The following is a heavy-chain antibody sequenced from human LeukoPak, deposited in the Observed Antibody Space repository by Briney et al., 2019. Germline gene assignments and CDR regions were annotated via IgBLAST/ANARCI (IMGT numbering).Heavy chain of an antibody. V-gene: IGHV3-15*01. Sequence: GGSLGLSCAASGFTFSDAWMSWVRQAPGKGLEWVGRIKDKGDGETTDYAAPVKGRFSISRDDSKNTLYLQMKSLNTEDTAVYYCTREIFDSLYFDSWGQGTLVAVSS. CDR3: TREIFDSLYFDS. CDR1: GFTFSDAW. CDR2: IKDKGDGETT. J-gene: IGHJ4*02. D-gene: IGHD2-21*01.